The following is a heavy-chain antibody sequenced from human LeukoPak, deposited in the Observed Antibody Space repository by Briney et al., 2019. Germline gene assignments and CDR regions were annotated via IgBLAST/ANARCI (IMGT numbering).Heavy chain of an antibody. CDR3: AKDRCSNGIGCLYYYMDV. CDR2: INWNGGST. CDR1: GFTFDDYG. Sequence: GGSLRLSCAASGFTFDDYGMSWVRQAPGKGLEWVSGINWNGGSTGYADSVKGRFTISRDNSKNTLSLQMNSLRAEDTAVYYCAKDRCSNGIGCLYYYMDVWGKGTAVTISS. V-gene: IGHV3-20*04. D-gene: IGHD2-8*01. J-gene: IGHJ6*03.